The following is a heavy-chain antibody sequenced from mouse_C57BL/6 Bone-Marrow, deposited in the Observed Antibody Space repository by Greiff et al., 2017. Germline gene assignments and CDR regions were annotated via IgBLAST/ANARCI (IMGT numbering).Heavy chain of an antibody. CDR3: ARIDGYLYYFDY. CDR2: IYPGSGST. J-gene: IGHJ2*01. CDR1: GYTFTSYW. D-gene: IGHD2-3*01. V-gene: IGHV1-55*01. Sequence: QVQLQQPGAELVKPGASVKMSCKASGYTFTSYWITWVKQRPGRGLEWIGDIYPGSGSTNYNEKFKSKATLTVDTSSSTAYMQLSSLTSEDSAVYYCARIDGYLYYFDYWGQGTTLTVSS.